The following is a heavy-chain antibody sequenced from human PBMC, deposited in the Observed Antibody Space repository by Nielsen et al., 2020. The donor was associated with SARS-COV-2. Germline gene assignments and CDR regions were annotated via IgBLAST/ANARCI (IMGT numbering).Heavy chain of an antibody. Sequence: SETLSLTCTVSGGSISSYYWSWIRQPPGKGLEWIGYIYYSGGTNYNPSLKSRVTISVDTSKNQFSLKLSSVTAADTAVYYCARYSNSGGYYYFDYWGQGTLVTVSS. V-gene: IGHV4-59*12. D-gene: IGHD3-22*01. CDR2: IYYSGGT. CDR3: ARYSNSGGYYYFDY. CDR1: GGSISSYY. J-gene: IGHJ4*02.